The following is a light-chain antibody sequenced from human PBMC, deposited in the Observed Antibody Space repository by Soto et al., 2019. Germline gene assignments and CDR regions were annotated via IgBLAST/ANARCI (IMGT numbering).Light chain of an antibody. V-gene: IGKV3-20*01. J-gene: IGKJ5*01. CDR1: QSVSSY. CDR3: QQYGSSLIT. Sequence: EIVLTQSPATLSLSPGERATLSCRAGQSVSSYLAWYQQKPGQAPRLLIYGASSRATGIPDRFSGSGSGTDFTLTISRLEPEDFAVYYCQQYGSSLITFGQGTRLEIK. CDR2: GAS.